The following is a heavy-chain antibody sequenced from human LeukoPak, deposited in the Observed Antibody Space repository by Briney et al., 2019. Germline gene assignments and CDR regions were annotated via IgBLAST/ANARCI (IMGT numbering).Heavy chain of an antibody. CDR2: ISSSSSSYI. D-gene: IGHD3-10*01. J-gene: IGHJ4*02. CDR1: GFMFSTYS. CDR3: ARDLSGRDDY. V-gene: IGHV3-21*01. Sequence: GGSLRLSCAASGFMFSTYSMNWVRQAPGKGLEWVSSISSSSSSYISYADSVKGRFTISRDNAKNSLYLQMNSLRAEDTAVYYCARDLSGRDDYWGQGALVTVSS.